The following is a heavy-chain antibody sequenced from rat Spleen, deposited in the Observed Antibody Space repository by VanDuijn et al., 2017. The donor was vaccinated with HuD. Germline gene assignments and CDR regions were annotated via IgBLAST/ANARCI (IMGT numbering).Heavy chain of an antibody. V-gene: IGHV5S13*01. CDR1: GFTFSSYG. Sequence: VHLVESGGGLLQPGKSLKLSCSASGFTFSSYGMHWIRQAPTKGLEWVASISTGGGNTYYRDSVKGRFTISRDNAKSTLYLQMDSLRSEDTATYYCTREDWVLDYWGQGVMVTVSS. D-gene: IGHD5-1*01. J-gene: IGHJ2*01. CDR3: TREDWVLDY. CDR2: ISTGGGNT.